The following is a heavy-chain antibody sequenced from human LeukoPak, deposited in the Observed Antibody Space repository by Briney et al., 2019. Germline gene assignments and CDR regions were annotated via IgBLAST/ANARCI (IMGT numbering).Heavy chain of an antibody. D-gene: IGHD3-10*01. CDR3: ARVSVRFRAFDI. Sequence: ASVKVSCKASGYTFTIYYMHSVRQAPGQGLEWMGIINPSGGSTSYAQKFQGRVTMTRDMSTSTVYMELSSLRSEDTAVYYCARVSVRFRAFDIWGQGTMVTVSS. CDR2: INPSGGST. CDR1: GYTFTIYY. J-gene: IGHJ3*02. V-gene: IGHV1-46*01.